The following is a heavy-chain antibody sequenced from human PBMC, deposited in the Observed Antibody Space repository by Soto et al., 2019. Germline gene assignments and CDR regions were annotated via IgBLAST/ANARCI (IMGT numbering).Heavy chain of an antibody. D-gene: IGHD4-4*01. J-gene: IGHJ4*02. CDR1: GLTFSNYG. Sequence: PGGSLRLSCAASGLTFSNYGMHWVRQAPGKGLEWVAHISYDGSNEHYVDSVKGRFTISRDNSKNTLYLQMTSLRAEDTAVYYCAKDNKGFTVTARPFEWGQGTLVTVSS. V-gene: IGHV3-30*18. CDR2: ISYDGSNE. CDR3: AKDNKGFTVTARPFE.